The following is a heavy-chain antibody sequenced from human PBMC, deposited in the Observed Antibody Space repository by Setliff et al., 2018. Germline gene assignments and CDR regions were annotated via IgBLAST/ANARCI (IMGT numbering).Heavy chain of an antibody. V-gene: IGHV3-7*01. CDR3: AKTWIRGVRPAYFDY. J-gene: IGHJ4*02. CDR2: IQQDGSDK. Sequence: PGGSLRLSCAASGFTFSSFWMSWVRQAPGKGLEWVANIQQDGSDKYYVDSVKGRFTISRDNAKNSLYLQMNSLRAEDTAVYYCAKTWIRGVRPAYFDYWGQGALVTVSS. D-gene: IGHD3-10*01. CDR1: GFTFSSFW.